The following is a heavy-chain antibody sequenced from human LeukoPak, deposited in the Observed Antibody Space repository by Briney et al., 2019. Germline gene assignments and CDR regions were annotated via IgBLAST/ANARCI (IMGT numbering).Heavy chain of an antibody. CDR3: ARGYGDYVWYFDL. Sequence: ASVKLSCKASGYTFTSYAMHWVRQAPGQRLEWMGWINAGNGNTKYSQKFQGRVTITRDTYASTAYMELSSLRSEDTAVYYCARGYGDYVWYFDLWGRGTLVTVSS. J-gene: IGHJ2*01. D-gene: IGHD4-17*01. V-gene: IGHV1-3*01. CDR1: GYTFTSYA. CDR2: INAGNGNT.